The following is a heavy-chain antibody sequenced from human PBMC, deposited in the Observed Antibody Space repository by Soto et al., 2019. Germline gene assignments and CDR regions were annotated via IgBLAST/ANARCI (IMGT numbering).Heavy chain of an antibody. Sequence: GGSLRLSCAASGFTFSSYGMHWVRQAPGKGLEWVAVISYDGSNKYYADSVKGRFTISRDNSKNTLYLQMNSLRAEDTVVYYCAKDFITGTGTTGAWGQGTLVTVSS. CDR3: AKDFITGTGTTGA. V-gene: IGHV3-30*18. D-gene: IGHD1-1*01. CDR1: GFTFSSYG. CDR2: ISYDGSNK. J-gene: IGHJ4*02.